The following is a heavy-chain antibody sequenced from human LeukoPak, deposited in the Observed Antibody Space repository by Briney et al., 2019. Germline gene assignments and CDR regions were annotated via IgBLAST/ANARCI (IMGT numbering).Heavy chain of an antibody. CDR1: GFTFSRFD. V-gene: IGHV3-23*01. CDR3: ATITSLRVELIY. Sequence: GGSLRLSCAASGFTFSRFDMTWVRQAPGKGLEWVSTISVSATNTYYADPVKGRFTISRDNSKNTLYLQMNSLRADDTAVYYCATITSLRVELIYWGQGTPVTVSS. CDR2: ISVSATNT. J-gene: IGHJ1*01. D-gene: IGHD3-10*01.